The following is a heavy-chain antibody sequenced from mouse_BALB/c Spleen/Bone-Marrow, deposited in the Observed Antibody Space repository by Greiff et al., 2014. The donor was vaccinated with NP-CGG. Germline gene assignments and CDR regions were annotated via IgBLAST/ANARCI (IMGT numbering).Heavy chain of an antibody. D-gene: IGHD2-10*02. V-gene: IGHV5-6-5*01. CDR1: GFTFSSYA. CDR3: AKRGAYGNFWFAY. J-gene: IGHJ3*01. CDR2: ISSGGST. Sequence: EVKLVESGGGLVKPGGSLKLSCAASGFTFSSYAMSWVRQTPEKRLEWVASISSGGSTYYPDSVKGRFTISRDNARNILYLQMSSLRSEDTAMYYFAKRGAYGNFWFAYWGQGTLVTVSA.